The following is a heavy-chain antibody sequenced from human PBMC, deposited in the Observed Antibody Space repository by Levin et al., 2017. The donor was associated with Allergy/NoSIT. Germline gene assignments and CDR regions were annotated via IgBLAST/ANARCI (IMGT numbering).Heavy chain of an antibody. CDR1: GGSISSGGYY. D-gene: IGHD1-14*01. CDR2: IYYSGST. J-gene: IGHJ1*01. Sequence: SETLSLTCTVSGGSISSGGYYWSWIRQHPGKGLEWIGYIYYSGSTYYNPSLKSRVTISVDTSKNQFSLKLSSVTAADTAVYYCARGRLGMGDFQHWGQGTLVTVSS. CDR3: ARGRLGMGDFQH. V-gene: IGHV4-31*03.